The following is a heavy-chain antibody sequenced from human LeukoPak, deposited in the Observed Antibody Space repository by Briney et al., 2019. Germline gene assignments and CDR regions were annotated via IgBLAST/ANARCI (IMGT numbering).Heavy chain of an antibody. CDR1: GYTFTSYG. J-gene: IGHJ4*02. Sequence: ASVKVSCKASGYTFTSYGISWVRQAPGQGLEWMGWISAYNGNTNYAQKLQGRVTMTTDTSTSTAYMELRSLRSDDTAVYYCARAYCGGDCYPGARYYFDYWAREPWSPSPQ. CDR3: ARAYCGGDCYPGARYYFDY. CDR2: ISAYNGNT. V-gene: IGHV1-18*01. D-gene: IGHD2-21*02.